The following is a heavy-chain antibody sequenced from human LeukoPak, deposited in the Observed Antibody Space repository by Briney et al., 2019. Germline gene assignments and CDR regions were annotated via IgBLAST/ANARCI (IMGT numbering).Heavy chain of an antibody. V-gene: IGHV1-24*01. D-gene: IGHD6-19*01. CDR3: ATLRYAAVAGIDLPTDY. J-gene: IGHJ4*02. Sequence: ASVKVSWKVSGYTLTELSMHWVRQAPGKGLEWMGGFDPEDGETIYAQKFQGRVTMTEDTSTDTAYMELSSLRSEDTAVYYCATLRYAAVAGIDLPTDYWGQGTLVTVSS. CDR2: FDPEDGET. CDR1: GYTLTELS.